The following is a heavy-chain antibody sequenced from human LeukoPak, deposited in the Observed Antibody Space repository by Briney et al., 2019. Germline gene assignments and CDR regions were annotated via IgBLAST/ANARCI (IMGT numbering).Heavy chain of an antibody. V-gene: IGHV4-4*07. J-gene: IGHJ3*02. D-gene: IGHD3-9*01. CDR3: ARDRPYDILTGYFDAFDI. CDR1: GGSISSYY. CDR2: IYTSGST. Sequence: SETLSLTCTVSGGSISSYYWSWIRQPAGKGLEWIGRIYTSGSTNYNPSLKSRVTMSVDTSKNQFSLKLSSVTAADTAVYYCARDRPYDILTGYFDAFDIWGQGTMVTVSS.